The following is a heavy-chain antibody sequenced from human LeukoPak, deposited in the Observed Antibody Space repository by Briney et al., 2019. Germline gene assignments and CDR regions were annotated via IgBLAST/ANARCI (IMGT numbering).Heavy chain of an antibody. D-gene: IGHD3-10*01. CDR3: AKGTYYHTSGTSSTETFGEN. V-gene: IGHV3-53*01. CDR1: GFTVSSNY. CDR2: IYSGGNT. Sequence: PGGSLRLSCAASGFTVSSNYMSWVRQAPGKGLEWVSVIYSGGNTYYAASVKGRFTISRDNSENTLYLQMNSLRADDTAVYYCAKGTYYHTSGTSSTETFGENWGQGTVITVSS. J-gene: IGHJ4*02.